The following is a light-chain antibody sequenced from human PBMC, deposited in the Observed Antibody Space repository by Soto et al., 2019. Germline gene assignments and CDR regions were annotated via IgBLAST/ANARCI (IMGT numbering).Light chain of an antibody. Sequence: QSALTQPPSASGSPEQSVTISCTGTSSDVGGYNYVSWYQQHPGKAPKLMIYGVSKRPSGVPDRFSGSKSGNTASLTVSGLQAEDEADYYCSSYAGSNNLVFGGGTKVTVL. V-gene: IGLV2-8*01. J-gene: IGLJ2*01. CDR3: SSYAGSNNLV. CDR1: SSDVGGYNY. CDR2: GVS.